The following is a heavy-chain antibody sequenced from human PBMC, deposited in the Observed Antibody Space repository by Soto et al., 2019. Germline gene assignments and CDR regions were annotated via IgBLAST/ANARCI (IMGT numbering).Heavy chain of an antibody. CDR3: ATRPSGIYYDYIWGSYRALRDAFDI. J-gene: IGHJ3*02. CDR1: GYTLTELS. D-gene: IGHD3-16*02. V-gene: IGHV1-24*01. Sequence: ASVKVSCKVSGYTLTELSMHWVRQAPGKGLEWMGGFDPEDGETIYAQKFQGRVTMTEDTSTDTAYMELSSLRSEDTAVYYCATRPSGIYYDYIWGSYRALRDAFDIWGQGTMVTVSS. CDR2: FDPEDGET.